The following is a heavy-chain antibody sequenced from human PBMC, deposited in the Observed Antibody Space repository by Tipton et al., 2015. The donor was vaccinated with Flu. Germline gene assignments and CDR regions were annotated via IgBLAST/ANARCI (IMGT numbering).Heavy chain of an antibody. CDR2: IHYSGSP. J-gene: IGHJ5*02. CDR3: AGGDYSSYVPHPKNWFDP. CDR1: GDSMRSDYF. D-gene: IGHD4-11*01. V-gene: IGHV4-38-2*02. Sequence: TLSLTCTVSGDSMRSDYFWAWIRQAPGKGLEWIGNIHYSGSPHYNPSLKSRVTITVDTSKNQFSLRLTSMTAADTALYYCAGGDYSSYVPHPKNWFDPWGQGTLVTVSS.